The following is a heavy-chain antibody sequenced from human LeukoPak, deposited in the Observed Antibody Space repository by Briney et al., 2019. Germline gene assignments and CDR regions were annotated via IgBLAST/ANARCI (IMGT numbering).Heavy chain of an antibody. J-gene: IGHJ5*02. CDR1: GFPFSSHA. V-gene: IGHV3-23*01. D-gene: IGHD2-15*01. Sequence: GGSLRLSCAASGFPFSSHAMSWVRRPPGKGREWVAAISNGQTYSPHSVSRRFPISRDHSMNTVYLHMNSLRDEDTALYHCVREAGYCAPVCVKTNWFDPWGQGTLVTVSS. CDR3: VREAGYCAPVCVKTNWFDP. CDR2: ISNGQT.